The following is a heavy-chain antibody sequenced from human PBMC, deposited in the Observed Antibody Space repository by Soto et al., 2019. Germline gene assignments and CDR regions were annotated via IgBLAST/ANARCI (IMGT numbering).Heavy chain of an antibody. CDR3: ARQTRYCTNGVCSAYGMDV. Sequence: QVQLVQSGAEVKKPGASVKVSCKASGYTFTSYYMHWVRQAPGQGLVWMGIINPSGGSTSYAQKFVGRVTMTSDSSTSTVYIELSSLRSDDTAVYYCARQTRYCTNGVCSAYGMDVWGQGTTVTVSS. CDR2: INPSGGST. D-gene: IGHD2-8*01. V-gene: IGHV1-46*01. J-gene: IGHJ6*02. CDR1: GYTFTSYY.